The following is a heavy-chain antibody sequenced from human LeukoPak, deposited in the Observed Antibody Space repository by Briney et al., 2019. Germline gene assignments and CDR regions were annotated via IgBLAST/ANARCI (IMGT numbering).Heavy chain of an antibody. V-gene: IGHV4-34*01. J-gene: IGHJ4*02. D-gene: IGHD4-23*01. Sequence: SETLSLTCAVYGGSCSGYYWSWIRQPPGKGLEWIGEINHSGSTNYNPSLKSRVTISVDTSKNQFSLKLSSVTAADTAVYYCARGLYGGIDYWGQGTLVTVSS. CDR3: ARGLYGGIDY. CDR1: GGSCSGYY. CDR2: INHSGST.